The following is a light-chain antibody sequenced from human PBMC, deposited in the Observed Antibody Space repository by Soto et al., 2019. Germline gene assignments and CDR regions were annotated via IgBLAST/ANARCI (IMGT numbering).Light chain of an antibody. CDR3: SSYTSSSDPSAV. J-gene: IGLJ7*01. V-gene: IGLV2-14*01. Sequence: QSALTQPASVSGSPGQSITISCTGTSSDVGGYNYVSWYQQHPGKAPKLMIYDVSNRPSGVSSRFSGSKSGNTASLTISGLQAEDEDDYFCSSYTSSSDPSAVFGGGTQLTVL. CDR2: DVS. CDR1: SSDVGGYNY.